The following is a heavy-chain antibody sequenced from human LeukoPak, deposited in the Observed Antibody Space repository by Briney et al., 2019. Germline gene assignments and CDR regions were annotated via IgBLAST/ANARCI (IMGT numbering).Heavy chain of an antibody. V-gene: IGHV4-34*01. CDR1: GGSFSGYY. D-gene: IGHD3-22*01. J-gene: IGHJ4*02. Sequence: PSETLSLTCAVYGGSFSGYYWSWIRHPPGKGLEWIGEINHSGSTNYNPSLKSRVTISVDTSKNQFSLKLSSVTAADTAVYYCARCLIFGLFHFDYWGQGTLVTVSS. CDR2: INHSGST. CDR3: ARCLIFGLFHFDY.